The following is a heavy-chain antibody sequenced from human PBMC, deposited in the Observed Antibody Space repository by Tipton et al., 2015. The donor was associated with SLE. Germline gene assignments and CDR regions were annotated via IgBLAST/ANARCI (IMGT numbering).Heavy chain of an antibody. V-gene: IGHV3-23*01. D-gene: IGHD3-10*01. Sequence: SLRLSCAASGFSLSNYGMSWVRQAPGKGLEWVSSITIRGRANYADSVYGRFTMSRDNSKNMLYLQMNSLRAEDSAVYFCAKVELRILVQAIIMPSRFDYWGQGTLVTVSS. CDR1: GFSLSNYG. CDR2: ITIRGRA. J-gene: IGHJ4*02. CDR3: AKVELRILVQAIIMPSRFDY.